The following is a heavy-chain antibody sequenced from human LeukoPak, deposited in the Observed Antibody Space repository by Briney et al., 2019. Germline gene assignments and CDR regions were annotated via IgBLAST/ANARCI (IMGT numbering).Heavy chain of an antibody. V-gene: IGHV4-39*07. D-gene: IGHD3-22*01. J-gene: IGHJ3*02. CDR1: GGSISSSSYY. CDR2: IYYSGST. CDR3: ARDSGYGAFDI. Sequence: PSETLSLTCTVSGGSISSSSYYWGWIRQPPGKGLEWIGSIYYSGSTYYNPSLKSRVTISVDTSKNQFSLKLSSVTAADTAVYYCARDSGYGAFDIWGQGTMVTVSS.